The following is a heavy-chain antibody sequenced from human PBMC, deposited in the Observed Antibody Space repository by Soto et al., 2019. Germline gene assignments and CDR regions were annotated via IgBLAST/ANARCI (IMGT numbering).Heavy chain of an antibody. CDR3: ARANSSSSRNYYYYYMDV. V-gene: IGHV3-11*01. CDR1: GFTFSDYY. D-gene: IGHD6-6*01. J-gene: IGHJ6*03. CDR2: ISSSGSTI. Sequence: GGSLRLSCAASGFTFSDYYMSWIRQAPGKGLEWVSYISSSGSTIYYADSVKGRFTISRDNTKNSLYLQMNSLRAEDTAVYYCARANSSSSRNYYYYYMDVWGKGTTVTVSS.